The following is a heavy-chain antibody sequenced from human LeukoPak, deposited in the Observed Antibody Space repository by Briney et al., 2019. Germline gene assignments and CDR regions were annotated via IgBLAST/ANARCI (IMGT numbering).Heavy chain of an antibody. D-gene: IGHD1-26*01. CDR3: AKDRSFRGSYDALDI. CDR2: IRYDGSNN. CDR1: GFTFSSYG. Sequence: PGGSLRLSCAASGFTFSSYGMHWVRQAPGKGLERVALIRYDGSNNYYADSVKGRFIISRDKSMNILYLQMNSLRAEDTAVYYCAKDRSFRGSYDALDIWGQGTMVTVSS. V-gene: IGHV3-30*02. J-gene: IGHJ3*02.